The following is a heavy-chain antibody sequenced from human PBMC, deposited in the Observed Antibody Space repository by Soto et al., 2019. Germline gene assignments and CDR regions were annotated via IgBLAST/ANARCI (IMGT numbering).Heavy chain of an antibody. CDR1: GFTFSSYA. J-gene: IGHJ4*02. D-gene: IGHD5-12*01. Sequence: EVQLVESGGGLVQPGGSLRLSCAASGFTFSSYAMHWVRQAPGKGLEYVSAISSNGGSTYYANSVKGRFTISRDNSKNTLYLQMGSLRAEDMAVYYCARDASYSGYGAYWGQGTLVTVSS. V-gene: IGHV3-64*01. CDR2: ISSNGGST. CDR3: ARDASYSGYGAY.